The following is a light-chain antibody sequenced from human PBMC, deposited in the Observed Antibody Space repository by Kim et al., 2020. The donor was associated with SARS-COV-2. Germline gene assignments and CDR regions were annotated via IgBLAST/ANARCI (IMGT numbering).Light chain of an antibody. V-gene: IGKV3-20*01. Sequence: SPGERATLSCRASQSVSSSYLAWYQQKPGQAPRLLIYGASSRALGLPDRFSGSGSGTDFTLTISRLEPEDFAIYFCQQYGSSPWTFGQGTKVDIK. J-gene: IGKJ1*01. CDR1: QSVSSSY. CDR3: QQYGSSPWT. CDR2: GAS.